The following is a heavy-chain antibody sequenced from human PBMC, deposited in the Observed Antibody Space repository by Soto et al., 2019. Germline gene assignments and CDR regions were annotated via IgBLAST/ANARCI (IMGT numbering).Heavy chain of an antibody. Sequence: QLQLQESGPGLVKPSETLSLTCTVSGGSISSSSYYWGWIRQPPGKGLEWIGSIYYSGSTYYNPSLKSRVTISVDTSKNQFSLKLSSVTAADTAVYYCARQIFNYCGGDCYSAAIDYWGQGTLVTVSS. CDR3: ARQIFNYCGGDCYSAAIDY. D-gene: IGHD2-21*02. V-gene: IGHV4-39*01. CDR2: IYYSGST. CDR1: GGSISSSSYY. J-gene: IGHJ4*02.